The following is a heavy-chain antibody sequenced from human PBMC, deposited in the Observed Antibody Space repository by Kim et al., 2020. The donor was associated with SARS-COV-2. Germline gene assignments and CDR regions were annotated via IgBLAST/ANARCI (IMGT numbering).Heavy chain of an antibody. CDR2: ISWNSGSI. V-gene: IGHV3-9*01. CDR1: GFTFGDYA. Sequence: GGSLRLSCAASGFTFGDYAMHWVRQAPGKGLEWVSGISWNSGSIGYADSVKGRFTISRDNAKNSLYLQMNSLRAEDTALYYCAKDRGGDSSGYYFSDAFDIWGQGTMVTVSS. CDR3: AKDRGGDSSGYYFSDAFDI. J-gene: IGHJ3*02. D-gene: IGHD3-22*01.